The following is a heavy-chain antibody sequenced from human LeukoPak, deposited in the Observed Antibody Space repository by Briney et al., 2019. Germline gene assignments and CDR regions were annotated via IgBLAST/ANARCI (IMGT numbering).Heavy chain of an antibody. CDR3: AREPLYCSGGSCYVGLGIDY. CDR1: GGSVNSYY. J-gene: IGHJ4*02. Sequence: SETLSLTCTVSGGSVNSYYWSWIRQPAGKGLEWIGRIYTSGSTNYNPSLKSRVTISVDTSKNQFSLKLSSVTAADTAVYYCAREPLYCSGGSCYVGLGIDYWGQGTLVTVSS. CDR2: IYTSGST. D-gene: IGHD2-15*01. V-gene: IGHV4-4*07.